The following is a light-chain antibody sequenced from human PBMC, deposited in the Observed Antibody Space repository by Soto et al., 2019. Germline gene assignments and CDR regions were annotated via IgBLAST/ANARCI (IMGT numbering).Light chain of an antibody. Sequence: QSALTQPGSVSGSPGQSVTISCTGTSIDLGNYDFVSWYQQHPGKAPKLLIYEVSYRPSGVSHRFSGSKSGNTASLTISGLQAEDVDDYYCSSYSSTATLEVFGGGTKLTVL. J-gene: IGLJ3*02. CDR1: SIDLGNYDF. V-gene: IGLV2-14*01. CDR2: EVS. CDR3: SSYSSTATLEV.